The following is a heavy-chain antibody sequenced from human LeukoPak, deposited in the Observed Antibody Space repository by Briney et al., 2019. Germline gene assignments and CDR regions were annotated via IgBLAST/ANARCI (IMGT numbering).Heavy chain of an antibody. CDR3: ARGQYYYASGSSFLKRGVSAFDI. CDR2: INAGTGNT. CDR1: GGTFSSYA. V-gene: IGHV1-3*03. Sequence: ASVKVSCKTSGGTFSSYAISWVRQAPGQRLAWMGSINAGTGNTKYSQEFQGRVTITRDTSASTAYMELSSLRSEDMAVYYCARGQYYYASGSSFLKRGVSAFDIWGQGTMVTVSS. D-gene: IGHD3-10*01. J-gene: IGHJ3*02.